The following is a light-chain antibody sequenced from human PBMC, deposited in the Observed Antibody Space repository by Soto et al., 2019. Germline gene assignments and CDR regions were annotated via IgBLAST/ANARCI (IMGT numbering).Light chain of an antibody. CDR2: GAS. CDR1: QSVSSSY. J-gene: IGKJ1*01. CDR3: QQYGGSPWT. Sequence: EIVLTQSPVTLSLSPLERATLSCIASQSVSSSYLAWYQQKPGQAPRLLIYGASSRAAGIPDKFSGSGSGTDFTLTISRLEPEDFAVYYCQQYGGSPWTFGQGTKVDIK. V-gene: IGKV3-20*01.